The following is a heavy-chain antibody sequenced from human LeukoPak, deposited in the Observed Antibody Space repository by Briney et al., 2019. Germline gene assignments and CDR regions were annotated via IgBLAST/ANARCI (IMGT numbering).Heavy chain of an antibody. V-gene: IGHV4-30-2*01. Sequence: SETLSITRAVSGGSISSGGYSWSWIRQPPGKGLEWIGYIYHSGSTYYNPSLKSRVTISVDRSKNQFSLKLSSVTAADTAVYYCARFVVGSSGYDYWGQGTLVTVSS. J-gene: IGHJ4*02. CDR3: ARFVVGSSGYDY. CDR1: GGSISSGGYS. CDR2: IYHSGST. D-gene: IGHD3-22*01.